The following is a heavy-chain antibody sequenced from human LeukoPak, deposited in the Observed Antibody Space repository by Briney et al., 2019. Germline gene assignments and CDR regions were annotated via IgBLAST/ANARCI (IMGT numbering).Heavy chain of an antibody. CDR3: AKDASVVGANYFDS. V-gene: IGHV3-23*01. D-gene: IGHD1-26*01. J-gene: IGHJ4*02. CDR1: GFTFSTYT. Sequence: GGSLRLSCSASGFTFSTYTMSWVRQAPGKGLEWVSAILGSGAATFYGDSVKGRFTISRDNSKNTLYLQMNSLRAEDTALYYCAKDASVVGANYFDSWGQGTLVTVSS. CDR2: ILGSGAAT.